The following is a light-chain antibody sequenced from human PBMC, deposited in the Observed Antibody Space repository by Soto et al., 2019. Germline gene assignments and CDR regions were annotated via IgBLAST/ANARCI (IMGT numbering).Light chain of an antibody. CDR1: QSIRTN. V-gene: IGKV3-15*01. CDR2: DTS. CDR3: QQYHNWPPWT. J-gene: IGKJ1*01. Sequence: EIVMTQSPATLSVSPGERATLSCRASQSIRTNLAWYRRKPGQAPSLLIYDTSTRATGIPARFSGSGSGTEFTLTISSLQSEDFAVYYCQQYHNWPPWTFGQGTKVDIK.